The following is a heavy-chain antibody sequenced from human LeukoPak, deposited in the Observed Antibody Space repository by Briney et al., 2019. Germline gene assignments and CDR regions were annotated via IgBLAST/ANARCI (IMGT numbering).Heavy chain of an antibody. CDR3: ARVTLRPVTTHSDY. J-gene: IGHJ4*02. D-gene: IGHD4-17*01. Sequence: PSETLSLTCTVSGGSISSSSYYWGWIRQPPGKGLEWIGSIYYSGSTYYNPSLKSRVTISVDTSKNQFSLKLSSVTAADTAVYYCARVTLRPVTTHSDYWGQGTLVTVSS. CDR1: GGSISSSSYY. V-gene: IGHV4-39*07. CDR2: IYYSGST.